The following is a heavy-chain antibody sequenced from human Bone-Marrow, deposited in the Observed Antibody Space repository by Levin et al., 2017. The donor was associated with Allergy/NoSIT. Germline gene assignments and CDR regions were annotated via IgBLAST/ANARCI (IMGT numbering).Heavy chain of an antibody. V-gene: IGHV1-69*13. D-gene: IGHD5-24*01. CDR1: GGTFSSYA. J-gene: IGHJ4*02. CDR2: IIPIFGTS. Sequence: SVKVSCKASGGTFSSYAISWVRQAPGQGLEWMGGIIPIFGTSNYAQKFQGRVTITADESTNTAYMELSSLRSEDTAVYYCARGSRDGYNYFDYWGQGTLVTVSS. CDR3: ARGSRDGYNYFDY.